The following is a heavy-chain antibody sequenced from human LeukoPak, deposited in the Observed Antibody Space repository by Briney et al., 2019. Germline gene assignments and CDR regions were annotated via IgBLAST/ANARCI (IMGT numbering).Heavy chain of an antibody. Sequence: SQTLSLTCTVSGGSISSGDYYWSWIRQPPGKGLEWIGYMYYSGSTYYSPSLKGRVTISVDTSKNQFSLKLNSVTAADTAVYYCARYSGSYYLDYWGQGTLVTVSS. CDR2: MYYSGST. J-gene: IGHJ4*02. D-gene: IGHD1-26*01. V-gene: IGHV4-30-4*01. CDR1: GGSISSGDYY. CDR3: ARYSGSYYLDY.